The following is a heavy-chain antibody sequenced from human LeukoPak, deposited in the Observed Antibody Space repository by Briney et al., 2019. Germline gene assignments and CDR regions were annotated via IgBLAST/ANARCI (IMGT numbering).Heavy chain of an antibody. CDR3: AKGLLRFLEWSGFDP. V-gene: IGHV3-30*02. D-gene: IGHD3-3*01. Sequence: PGGSLRLSCAASGFTFSSYGMHWVRQAPGKGLEWVAFIRYDGSNKYYADSVEGRFTISRDNSKNTLYLQMNSLRAEDTAVYYCAKGLLRFLEWSGFDPWGQGTLVTVSS. CDR2: IRYDGSNK. J-gene: IGHJ5*02. CDR1: GFTFSSYG.